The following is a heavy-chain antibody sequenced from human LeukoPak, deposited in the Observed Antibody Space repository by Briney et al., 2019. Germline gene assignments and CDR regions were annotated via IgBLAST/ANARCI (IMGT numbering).Heavy chain of an antibody. Sequence: PSETLSLTCTVSVDSISSSSYYWGWIRQPPGKGLEWIGSIYYSGITYYNPSLKSRVTISVDTSKNQFSLTLSSVTAADTAVYYCARGLCRSGWYHFDYWGQGTLVTVSS. CDR3: ARGLCRSGWYHFDY. J-gene: IGHJ4*02. CDR1: VDSISSSSYY. CDR2: IYYSGIT. V-gene: IGHV4-39*01. D-gene: IGHD6-19*01.